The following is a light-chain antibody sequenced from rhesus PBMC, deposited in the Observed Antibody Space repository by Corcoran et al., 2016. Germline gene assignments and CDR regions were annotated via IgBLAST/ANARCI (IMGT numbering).Light chain of an antibody. CDR3: QHGYGTPWT. CDR2: KAS. V-gene: IGKV1-74*01. J-gene: IGKJ1*01. CDR1: ENVHNF. Sequence: DIQMTQSPSSLSASVGDRVTITCRASENVHNFLNWYQQKPGKAPKFLIYKASTLQSGVPSRFSGSGSGTDYTFTFSSLQPEDVATYYCQHGYGTPWTFGQGTKVEIK.